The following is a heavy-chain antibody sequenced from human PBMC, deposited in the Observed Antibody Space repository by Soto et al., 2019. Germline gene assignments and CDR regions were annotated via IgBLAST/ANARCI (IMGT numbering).Heavy chain of an antibody. CDR2: ISSSSSTI. J-gene: IGHJ4*02. CDR3: ANMYYYDTSGYYYFDY. Sequence: PGGSLRLSCAASGFTFSDYSMNWVRQAPGKGLEWVSYISSSSSTIYYADSVRGRFTISRDNAKNSLYLQVNSLRAEDTAVYYCANMYYYDTSGYYYFDYWGQGTLVTVSS. V-gene: IGHV3-48*01. CDR1: GFTFSDYS. D-gene: IGHD3-22*01.